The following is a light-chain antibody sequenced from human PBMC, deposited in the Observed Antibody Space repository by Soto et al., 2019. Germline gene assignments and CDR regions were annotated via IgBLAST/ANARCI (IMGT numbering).Light chain of an antibody. CDR2: DAS. CDR3: QQYNSYWT. Sequence: DIQMTQSPSTLSASVGDRVTITCRASQSISSWLAWYQQKPGKAPNLLIYDASSLESGVPSRFSGSGSGTEFTLTISSLQPDDFATYYCQQYNSYWTFGQGTKVYIK. V-gene: IGKV1-5*01. CDR1: QSISSW. J-gene: IGKJ1*01.